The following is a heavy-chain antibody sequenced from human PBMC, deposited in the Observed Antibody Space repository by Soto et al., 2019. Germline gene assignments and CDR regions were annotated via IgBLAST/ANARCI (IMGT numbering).Heavy chain of an antibody. Sequence: EPLKISCAASGFPFIHYWMHWVRQTPGKGLVWVSRINPAGTITNYADSVEGRFTISRDNADSALFLQMNSLSAEDTAIYYCTSDTFGLRDTWGQGTLVTVSS. CDR1: GFPFIHYW. D-gene: IGHD3-3*01. CDR2: INPAGTIT. CDR3: TSDTFGLRDT. V-gene: IGHV3-74*01. J-gene: IGHJ5*02.